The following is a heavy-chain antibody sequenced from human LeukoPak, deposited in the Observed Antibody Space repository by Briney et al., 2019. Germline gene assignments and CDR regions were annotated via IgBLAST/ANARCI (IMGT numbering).Heavy chain of an antibody. CDR1: GYSFTSYW. CDR3: ARQGQSYSSGWYSY. Sequence: GESLKVSCKGSGYSFTSYWIVWVRQMPGIGLEWMGIIYPGDSDTRYSPSFQGQVTIAADKSINTAYLQWSSLKASDTAMYYCARQGQSYSSGWYSYWGQGTLVTVSS. CDR2: IYPGDSDT. D-gene: IGHD6-19*01. V-gene: IGHV5-51*01. J-gene: IGHJ4*02.